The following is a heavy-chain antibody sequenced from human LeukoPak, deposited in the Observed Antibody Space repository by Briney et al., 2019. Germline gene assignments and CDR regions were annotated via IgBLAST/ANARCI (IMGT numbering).Heavy chain of an antibody. D-gene: IGHD5-12*01. CDR1: GGTFSSYA. CDR2: IIPIFGTA. Sequence: SVKVSCKASGGTFSSYAISWVRQAPGQGLEWMGGIIPIFGTANYAQKFQGRVTMTRDMSTRTVYMELSSLRSEDTAVYYCARGYDSFDPWGQGTLVTVSS. J-gene: IGHJ5*02. V-gene: IGHV1-69*05. CDR3: ARGYDSFDP.